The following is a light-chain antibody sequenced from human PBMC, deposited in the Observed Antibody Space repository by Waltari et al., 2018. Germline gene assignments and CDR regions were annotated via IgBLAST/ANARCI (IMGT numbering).Light chain of an antibody. Sequence: YQRHPGKVPKLSIYDVSERPSGVSKRVSGSKFGNTASLTISGLQAEDEADYYCISYTATAFLVVFGGGTKLTVL. J-gene: IGLJ2*01. V-gene: IGLV2-14*04. CDR3: ISYTATAFLVV. CDR2: DVS.